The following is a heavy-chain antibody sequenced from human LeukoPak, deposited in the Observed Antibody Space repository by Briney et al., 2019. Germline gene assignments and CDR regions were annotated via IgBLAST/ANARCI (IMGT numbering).Heavy chain of an antibody. D-gene: IGHD3-22*01. CDR1: GFTFSTYW. CDR2: XKSDGXT. Sequence: PGGSLRLSCAASGFTFSTYWMHXXRQAPGKGXXXXXXXKSDGXTNYADSVKGRFTISRDNAKNTVSLQMNSLRPEDTGVYYCARAPSEIGGYYPEYFRHWGQGTLVTVSS. CDR3: ARAPSEIGGYYPEYFRH. V-gene: IGHV3-74*01. J-gene: IGHJ1*01.